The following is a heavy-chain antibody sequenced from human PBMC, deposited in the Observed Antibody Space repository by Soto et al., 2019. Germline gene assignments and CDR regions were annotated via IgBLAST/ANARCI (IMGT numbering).Heavy chain of an antibody. J-gene: IGHJ5*01. Sequence: ASVKVSCKASGYTFTIHAMHWVLQAPGQRLEWMGWINAGNGNTKCSQKFQGRVTITRDTSATTAYMELSSLRSEDTAVYYCARELYSGYGNNWFYSWGQVTQFTVSS. CDR1: GYTFTIHA. V-gene: IGHV1-3*01. CDR3: ARELYSGYGNNWFYS. D-gene: IGHD5-12*01. CDR2: INAGNGNT.